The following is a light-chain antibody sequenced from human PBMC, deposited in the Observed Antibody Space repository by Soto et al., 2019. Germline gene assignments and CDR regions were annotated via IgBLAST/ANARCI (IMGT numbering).Light chain of an antibody. CDR1: QGISSA. CDR2: DAS. Sequence: AIQLTQSPSSLSASVGDRVTITCRASQGISSALAWYQQKPGKAPKLLIYDASSLESGVPSRFSGSGSGTDFTLTISSLQPEDFATYYCQQFNSYPHETFAQGTRLEIK. J-gene: IGKJ5*01. CDR3: QQFNSYPHET. V-gene: IGKV1-13*02.